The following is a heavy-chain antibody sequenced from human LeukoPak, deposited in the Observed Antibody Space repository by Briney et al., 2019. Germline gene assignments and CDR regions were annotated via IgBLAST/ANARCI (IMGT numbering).Heavy chain of an antibody. D-gene: IGHD2-15*01. J-gene: IGHJ4*02. Sequence: GGSLRLSCAASGFTFSSYAMSWVRQAPGKGLEWVSAISGSGGSTYYADSVKGRFTISRDNSKNTLYLQMNSLRAEDTAVYYCAKDSLSGYCSGGSCSGYWGQGTLVTVSS. CDR1: GFTFSSYA. CDR2: ISGSGGST. CDR3: AKDSLSGYCSGGSCSGY. V-gene: IGHV3-23*01.